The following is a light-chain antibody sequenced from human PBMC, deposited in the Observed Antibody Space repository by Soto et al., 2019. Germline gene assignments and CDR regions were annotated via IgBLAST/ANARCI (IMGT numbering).Light chain of an antibody. J-gene: IGKJ2*01. CDR3: QQYGSSYT. CDR1: QSVSSTY. Sequence: IVLTQSPGTLSFAPGERATLSCRASQSVSSTYLAWYQQKLGQAPRLLIYGASSRSTGLPDGFSGSGSGTDLTLTICRLEPEDFAVSYCQQYGSSYTFGKGTKLEIK. V-gene: IGKV3-20*01. CDR2: GAS.